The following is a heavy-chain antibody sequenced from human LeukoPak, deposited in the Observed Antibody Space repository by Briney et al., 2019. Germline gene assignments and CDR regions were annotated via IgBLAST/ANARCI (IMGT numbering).Heavy chain of an antibody. CDR3: AKAPAISANYYFDY. J-gene: IGHJ4*02. V-gene: IGHV3-23*01. Sequence: GGSLRLSCAASGFTFSTYAMSWVRQAPGKGLEWVSTISGSRGNTYYADSVKGRFTISRDNSNNTLFLQMNSLRAEDTAVYYCAKAPAISANYYFDYWGQGTLVIVSS. D-gene: IGHD5-12*01. CDR2: ISGSRGNT. CDR1: GFTFSTYA.